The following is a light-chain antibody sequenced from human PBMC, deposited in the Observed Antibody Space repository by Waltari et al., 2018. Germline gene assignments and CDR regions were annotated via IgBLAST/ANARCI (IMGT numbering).Light chain of an antibody. J-gene: IGKJ5*01. V-gene: IGKV1-39*01. CDR1: QSISSY. CDR3: QQYDNWRSIT. Sequence: DIQMTQSPSSLSASVGDRVTITCRASQSISSYLNWYQQKPGKAPKLLIYAASSLQSGVPSRFSGSGSGTDFTLTISSLQPEDFALYYCQQYDNWRSITFGQGTRLEIK. CDR2: AAS.